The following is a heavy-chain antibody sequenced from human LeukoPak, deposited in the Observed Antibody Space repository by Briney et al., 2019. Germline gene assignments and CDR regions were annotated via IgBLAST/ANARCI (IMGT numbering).Heavy chain of an antibody. CDR3: AKRSGAGTFYFDY. CDR1: GFTFSSYA. V-gene: IGHV3-23*01. D-gene: IGHD6-19*01. Sequence: GGSLRLSCAASGFTFSSYAMSWVRQAPGKGLEWVSSISGDGDRTYYADSVKGRFTISRDNPKNTLYLQMNSLRAEDTAVYYCAKRSGAGTFYFDYWGQGTLVTVSS. CDR2: ISGDGDRT. J-gene: IGHJ4*02.